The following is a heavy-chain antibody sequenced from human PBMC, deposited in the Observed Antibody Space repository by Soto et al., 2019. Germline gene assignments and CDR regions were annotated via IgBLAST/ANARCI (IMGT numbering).Heavy chain of an antibody. D-gene: IGHD2-2*01. CDR3: ARSPTPLGYQMLPTLQFDP. V-gene: IGHV1-3*01. CDR2: INAGNGNT. Sequence: ASVKVSCKASGYTFTSYAMHWVRQAPGQRLEWMGWINAGNGNTKYSQKFQGRVTITRDTSASTAYMELSSLRSEDTAVYYCARSPTPLGYQMLPTLQFDPSGQGTLVTV. CDR1: GYTFTSYA. J-gene: IGHJ5*02.